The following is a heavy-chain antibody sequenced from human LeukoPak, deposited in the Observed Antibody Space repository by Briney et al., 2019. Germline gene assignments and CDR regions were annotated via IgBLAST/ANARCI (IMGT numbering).Heavy chain of an antibody. J-gene: IGHJ4*02. CDR1: GYAFTGYY. Sequence: ASVKVSCKASGYAFTGYYMHWVRQAPGQGLEWMGWINPNSGGTNYAQKFQGRVTMTRDTSISTAYMELSRLRSDDTAVYYCARGEYCSSTSCYSAPDYWGQGTLVTVSS. V-gene: IGHV1-2*02. CDR3: ARGEYCSSTSCYSAPDY. D-gene: IGHD2-2*01. CDR2: INPNSGGT.